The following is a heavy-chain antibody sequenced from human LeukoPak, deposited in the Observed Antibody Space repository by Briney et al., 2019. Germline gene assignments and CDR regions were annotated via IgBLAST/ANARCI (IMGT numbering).Heavy chain of an antibody. D-gene: IGHD3-10*01. CDR1: GVTVSFIY. J-gene: IGHJ4*02. Sequence: GGSLRLSCAASGVTVSFIYMGCVRQAPGKGLDWVSVIYPDGRTYYTESVKGRFTLSRDSSENSLFLRMNSLRAEDTAVCYRATLKGSYGEGCFDCWGQGTLVTVSS. V-gene: IGHV3-53*01. CDR2: IYPDGRT. CDR3: ATLKGSYGEGCFDC.